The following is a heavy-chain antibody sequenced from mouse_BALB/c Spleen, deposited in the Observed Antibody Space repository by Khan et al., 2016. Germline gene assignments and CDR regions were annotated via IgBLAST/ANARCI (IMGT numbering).Heavy chain of an antibody. CDR2: INTETGEP. CDR3: TRSTVVARNYYAMHY. Sequence: QIQLVQSGPELKKPGETVKISCKASGYTFTDYSMHWVKQAPGKGLKWMGWINTETGEPTYADDFKGRFAFSLETSASTAYLEINNLKNEDTATXFCTRSTVVARNYYAMHYWGQGTSVTVSS. CDR1: GYTFTDYS. J-gene: IGHJ4*01. V-gene: IGHV9-2-1*01. D-gene: IGHD1-1*01.